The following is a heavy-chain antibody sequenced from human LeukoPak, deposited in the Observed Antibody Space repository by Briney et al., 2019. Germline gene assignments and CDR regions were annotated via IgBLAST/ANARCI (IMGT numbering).Heavy chain of an antibody. Sequence: GRSLRLSCAASGFTFSSYGMHWVRQAPGKGLEWVAVISYDGSNKYYADSVKGRFTISRDNSKNTLYLQMNSLRAEDTAVHYCATEWIQLWLGYFDYWGQGTLVTVSS. D-gene: IGHD5-18*01. J-gene: IGHJ4*02. V-gene: IGHV3-30*03. CDR3: ATEWIQLWLGYFDY. CDR1: GFTFSSYG. CDR2: ISYDGSNK.